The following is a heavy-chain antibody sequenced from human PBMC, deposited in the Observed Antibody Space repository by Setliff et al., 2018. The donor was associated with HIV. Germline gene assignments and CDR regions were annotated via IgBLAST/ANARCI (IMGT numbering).Heavy chain of an antibody. D-gene: IGHD5-18*01. J-gene: IGHJ6*02. CDR2: SSSSGYST. Sequence: GGSLRFSCTASGLTLGDYAMSWVRQAPGKGLEWVSYSSSSGYSTNYADSVKGRFTMSRDNAKNLLYLQMNSLRSEDTAVYYCARRTTAQLWSPLLPYYYYGMDVWGQGTTVTVSS. CDR3: ARRTTAQLWSPLLPYYYYGMDV. CDR1: GLTLGDYA. V-gene: IGHV3-11*03.